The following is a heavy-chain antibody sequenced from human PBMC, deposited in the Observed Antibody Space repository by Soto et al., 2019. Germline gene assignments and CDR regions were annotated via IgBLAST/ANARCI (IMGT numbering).Heavy chain of an antibody. Sequence: GGSLRLSCAASGFTFSSYGKHWVRQAPGKGLEWVAVISYDGSNKYYADSVKGRFTISRDNSKNTLYLQMNSLRAEDTAVYYCAKXLREYYYDSSGYYLFDYWGQGTLVTVSS. V-gene: IGHV3-30*18. CDR2: ISYDGSNK. CDR1: GFTFSSYG. J-gene: IGHJ4*02. D-gene: IGHD3-22*01. CDR3: AKXLREYYYDSSGYYLFDY.